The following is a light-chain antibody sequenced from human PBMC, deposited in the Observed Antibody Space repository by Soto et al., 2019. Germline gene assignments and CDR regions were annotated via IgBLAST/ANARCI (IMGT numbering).Light chain of an antibody. CDR3: CSYAGSSTFYV. V-gene: IGLV2-23*02. CDR1: SSDVGSYNL. J-gene: IGLJ1*01. Sequence: QSALTQPASVSGSPGQSSPISCTGTSSDVGSYNLVSWYQQHPGKAPKLMIYEVSKRPSGVSNRFSGSKSGNTASLTISGLQAEDEADYYCCSYAGSSTFYVFGTGTKVTVL. CDR2: EVS.